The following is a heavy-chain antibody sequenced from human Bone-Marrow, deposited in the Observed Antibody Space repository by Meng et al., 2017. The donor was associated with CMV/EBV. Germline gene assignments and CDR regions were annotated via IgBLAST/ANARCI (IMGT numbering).Heavy chain of an antibody. Sequence: SVKVSCKASGGTFSSYTISWVRQAPGQGLEWMGRIIPILGIANYAQKFQGRVTMTTDTSTSTAYMELRSLRSDDTAVYYCAREFGMRYQLLFSYYYYGMDVWGQGTTVTVSS. J-gene: IGHJ6*02. CDR2: IIPILGIA. CDR1: GGTFSSYT. CDR3: AREFGMRYQLLFSYYYYGMDV. V-gene: IGHV1-69*04. D-gene: IGHD2-2*01.